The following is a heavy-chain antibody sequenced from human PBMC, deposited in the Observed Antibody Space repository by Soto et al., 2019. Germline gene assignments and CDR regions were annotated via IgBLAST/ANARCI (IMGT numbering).Heavy chain of an antibody. Sequence: QVQLVESGGGVVQPGRSLGLSCAASGFTFSDYGMHWVRQAPGKGLEWVAVIWYDGSEKYYADSVKGRFAITRDNSKNTLYLQMNSLRAEDTAVYYCARXXXGNXRLRGFDYWGQGALVTVSS. D-gene: IGHD1-1*01. CDR2: IWYDGSEK. CDR1: GFTFSDYG. J-gene: IGHJ4*02. CDR3: ARXXXGNXRLRGFDY. V-gene: IGHV3-33*01.